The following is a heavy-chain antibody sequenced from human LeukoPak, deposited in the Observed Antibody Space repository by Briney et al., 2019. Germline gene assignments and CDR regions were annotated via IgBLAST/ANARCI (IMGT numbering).Heavy chain of an antibody. CDR3: AKASSYSSSWYDLDY. V-gene: IGHV3-30*02. CDR1: GFTFSNYG. Sequence: PGGSLRLSCAASGFTFSNYGMHWVRQAPGKGPEWVALIRHDETNKYYADSVQGRFTISRDNSKNTLYLQMNSLRAEDTAVYYCAKASSYSSSWYDLDYWGQGTLVTVSS. J-gene: IGHJ4*02. D-gene: IGHD6-13*01. CDR2: IRHDETNK.